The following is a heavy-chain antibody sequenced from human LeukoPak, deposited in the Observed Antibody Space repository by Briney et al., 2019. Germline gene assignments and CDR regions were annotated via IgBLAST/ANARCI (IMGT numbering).Heavy chain of an antibody. CDR1: GFTFSSYG. D-gene: IGHD3-16*02. Sequence: PGRSLRLSCAASGFTFSSYGMHWVRQAPGKGLEWVSSISSSSSYIYYADSVKGRFTISRDNAKNSLCLQMNSLRAEDTAVYYCASLSYIPYWGQGTLVTVSS. V-gene: IGHV3-21*01. CDR3: ASLSYIPY. J-gene: IGHJ4*02. CDR2: ISSSSSYI.